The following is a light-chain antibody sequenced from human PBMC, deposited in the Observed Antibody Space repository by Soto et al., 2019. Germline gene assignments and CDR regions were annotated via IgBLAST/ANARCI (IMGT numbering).Light chain of an antibody. CDR1: QSVSSY. CDR3: EYYGNSII. V-gene: IGKV3-20*01. Sequence: IVLTQSPATLSLSAWERATLSCRASQSVSSYLAWYQQKPGQAPRLLIYGASNRATGIPGRFSGSGSGTDFTLTFSRLEPEDFAVYYCEYYGNSIIFGGGTKVDIK. CDR2: GAS. J-gene: IGKJ4*01.